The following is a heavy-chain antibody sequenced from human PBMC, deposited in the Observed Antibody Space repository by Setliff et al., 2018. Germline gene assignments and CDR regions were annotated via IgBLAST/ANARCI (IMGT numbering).Heavy chain of an antibody. V-gene: IGHV4-61*01. CDR3: AREDGPNYYYYYMDI. CDR1: GGSFSSSSYY. J-gene: IGHJ6*03. CDR2: IHYSGNT. Sequence: SETLSLTCAVSGGSFSSSSYYWNWIRQPPGKGLEWLGYIHYSGNTNYHPSLYSRLIISVDTSKNQFSLKLTSVTAADTAVYFCAREDGPNYYYYYMDIWGKGTTVTVSS. D-gene: IGHD2-8*01.